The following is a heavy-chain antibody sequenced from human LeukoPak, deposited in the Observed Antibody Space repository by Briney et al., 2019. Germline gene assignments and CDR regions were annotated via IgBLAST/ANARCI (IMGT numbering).Heavy chain of an antibody. CDR1: GYSISSGYY. J-gene: IGHJ4*02. Sequence: SETLSLTCTVSGYSISSGYYWGWIRQPPGKGLEWIATIYHSGSAYHNPSLKSRVTISVDTSKNQFSLILSSVTAADTAVYYCARHIVVVPAPFDYWGEGTLVTVSS. CDR2: IYHSGSA. D-gene: IGHD2-2*01. V-gene: IGHV4-38-2*02. CDR3: ARHIVVVPAPFDY.